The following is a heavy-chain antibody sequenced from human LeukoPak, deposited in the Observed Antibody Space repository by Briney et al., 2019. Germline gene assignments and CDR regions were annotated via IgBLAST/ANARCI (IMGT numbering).Heavy chain of an antibody. CDR1: GGSISSYY. D-gene: IGHD5-18*01. J-gene: IGHJ6*03. Sequence: SETLSLTCTVSGGSISSYYWSWIRQPPGKGPEWIGYIYYSGSTNYNPSLKSRVTISVDTSKNQFSLKLSSVTAADTAVYYCARIGYSYGPIYYYYMEVWGKGTTVTVSS. V-gene: IGHV4-59*08. CDR3: ARIGYSYGPIYYYYMEV. CDR2: IYYSGST.